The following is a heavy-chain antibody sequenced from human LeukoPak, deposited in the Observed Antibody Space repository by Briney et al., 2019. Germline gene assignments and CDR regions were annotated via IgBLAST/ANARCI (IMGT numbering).Heavy chain of an antibody. CDR1: GFTFSSYW. D-gene: IGHD4-23*01. J-gene: IGHJ4*02. V-gene: IGHV3-74*01. CDR3: ARGRPHGNDY. Sequence: PGGSLRLSCAASGFTFSSYWMNWVRQAPGKGLVWVSRIASDGSSTTYADSVKGRFSISRDNAKNMLYPQMNSLRVEDTAVYYCARGRPHGNDYWGQGTLVTVSS. CDR2: IASDGSST.